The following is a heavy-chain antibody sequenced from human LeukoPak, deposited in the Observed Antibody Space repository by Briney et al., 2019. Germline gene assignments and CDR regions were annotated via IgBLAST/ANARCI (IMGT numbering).Heavy chain of an antibody. CDR1: GFTFSSYW. Sequence: GGSLRLSCAASGFTFSSYWMHWCRQAPGKGLVWVSRMNDDGSTTTYADSVKGRFSISRDNAKNRLYLQMNSLRVEDTAVYYCARGLNFDSWGQGTLVTVSS. V-gene: IGHV3-74*01. CDR3: ARGLNFDS. J-gene: IGHJ4*02. CDR2: MNDDGSTT. D-gene: IGHD3/OR15-3a*01.